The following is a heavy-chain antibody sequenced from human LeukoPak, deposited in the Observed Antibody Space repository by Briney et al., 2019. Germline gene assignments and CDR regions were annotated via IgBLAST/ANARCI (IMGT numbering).Heavy chain of an antibody. CDR1: GGSVSSSNYY. V-gene: IGHV4-39*07. J-gene: IGHJ4*02. CDR2: IFYSGST. Sequence: PSETLSLTCTVSGGSVSSSNYYWACLRQPPGKGLEWIGTIFYSGSTYYSPSLKSRVTISVDTSMTQFSLKLSSVTAADTAVYYCASERWSRRSYFDYWGQGILVTVSS. CDR3: ASERWSRRSYFDY. D-gene: IGHD5-24*01.